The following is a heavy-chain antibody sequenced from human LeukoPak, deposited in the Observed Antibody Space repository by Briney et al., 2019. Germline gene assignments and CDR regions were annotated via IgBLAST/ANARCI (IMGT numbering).Heavy chain of an antibody. CDR1: GGSFSGYF. CDR3: TRGQYERNP. D-gene: IGHD2/OR15-2a*01. CDR2: INHSGRT. J-gene: IGHJ5*02. Sequence: SETLSLTCAVYGGSFSGYFWSWIRQPPGKGLEWIGEINHSGRTYFNPSLRSRVTLSVDTSKNQFSLKLTSVTAADTAVYYCTRGQYERNPWGQGTLVTVSS. V-gene: IGHV4-34*01.